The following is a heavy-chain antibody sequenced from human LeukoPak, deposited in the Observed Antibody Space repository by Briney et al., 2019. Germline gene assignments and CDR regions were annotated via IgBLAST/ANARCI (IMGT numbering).Heavy chain of an antibody. CDR3: ARGADYYDSSGYSQPYYFDY. V-gene: IGHV4-4*02. CDR2: IYHSGST. J-gene: IGHJ4*02. CDR1: GGSISSSNW. Sequence: PSETLSLTCAVSGGSISSSNWWSWVRQPPGKGLEWIGEIYHSGSTNYNPSLKSRVTISVDKSKNQFSLKLSSVTAADTAVYYCARGADYYDSSGYSQPYYFDYWGQGTLVTVSS. D-gene: IGHD3-22*01.